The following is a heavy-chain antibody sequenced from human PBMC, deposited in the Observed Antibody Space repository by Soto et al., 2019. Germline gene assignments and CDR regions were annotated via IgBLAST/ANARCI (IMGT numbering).Heavy chain of an antibody. CDR1: GFTVSSTY. V-gene: IGHV3-53*01. D-gene: IGHD5-18*01. Sequence: EVPLVESGGGLIQPGGSLRLSCAASGFTVSSTYMSWVRQAPGKGLEWVSVIYSRGSTYYADSVKGRFTISRDNSKNTLYLQMNSLRAEDTAVYYFARSGYSYGPFDYWGQGTLVTVSS. CDR2: IYSRGST. CDR3: ARSGYSYGPFDY. J-gene: IGHJ4*02.